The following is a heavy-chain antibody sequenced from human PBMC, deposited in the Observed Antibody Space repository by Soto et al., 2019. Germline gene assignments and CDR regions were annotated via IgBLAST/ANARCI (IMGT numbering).Heavy chain of an antibody. Sequence: QVQLVQSGAEVKKPGSSVKVSCKASGGTFSSYAISWVRQAPGQGLEWMGGIIPIFGTANYAQKFQGRVTITADESTSTACMELRSLRSEDTAVYYCARDLDIVVVPAAMRSNYYLYGMDVWGQGTTVTVSS. CDR1: GGTFSSYA. CDR2: IIPIFGTA. J-gene: IGHJ6*02. D-gene: IGHD2-2*01. CDR3: ARDLDIVVVPAAMRSNYYLYGMDV. V-gene: IGHV1-69*01.